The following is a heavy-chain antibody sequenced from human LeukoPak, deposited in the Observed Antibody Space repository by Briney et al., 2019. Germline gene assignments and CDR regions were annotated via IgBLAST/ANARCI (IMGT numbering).Heavy chain of an antibody. V-gene: IGHV4-34*01. D-gene: IGHD6-19*01. J-gene: IGHJ4*02. CDR3: ARGRAVAGLHDY. CDR1: GGFFSGYY. CDR2: INHSGST. Sequence: SETLSLTCAVYGGFFSGYYWSWIRQPPGKGLEWIGEINHSGSTNYNPSLKSRVTISVDTSKNQFSLKLSSVIAADTAVYYCARGRAVAGLHDYWGQGTLVTVSS.